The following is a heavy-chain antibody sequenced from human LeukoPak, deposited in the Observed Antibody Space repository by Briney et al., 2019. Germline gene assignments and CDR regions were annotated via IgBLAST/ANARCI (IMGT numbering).Heavy chain of an antibody. CDR3: ARDLTYYDYVWGSYRPYYFDY. CDR2: INQDGGEK. Sequence: PGGFLRLSCAASGFTVSSNYMSWVRQAPGKGLEWVANINQDGGEKYYVDSVKGRFTISRDNAKNSLYLQMNSLRAEDTAVYYCARDLTYYDYVWGSYRPYYFDYWGQGTLVTVSS. CDR1: GFTVSSNY. D-gene: IGHD3-16*02. V-gene: IGHV3-7*01. J-gene: IGHJ4*02.